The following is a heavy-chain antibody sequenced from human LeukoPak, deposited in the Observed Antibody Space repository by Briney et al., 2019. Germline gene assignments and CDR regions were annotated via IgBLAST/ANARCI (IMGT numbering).Heavy chain of an antibody. CDR3: AAAPYYHEDSGYYYFDP. Sequence: GASVKDSRKASGFTFSTSAVQWVRPARGQRLEWVGWIVVGSGNTNYAQKFQGRVTITRDMSTRTSHMELSSLRSEDTAVYYCAAAPYYHEDSGYYYFDPWGQGTLVTVSS. J-gene: IGHJ5*02. CDR2: IVVGSGNT. D-gene: IGHD3-22*01. CDR1: GFTFSTSA. V-gene: IGHV1-58*01.